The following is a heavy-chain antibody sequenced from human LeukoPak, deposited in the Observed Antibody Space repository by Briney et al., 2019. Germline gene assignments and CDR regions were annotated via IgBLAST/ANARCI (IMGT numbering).Heavy chain of an antibody. V-gene: IGHV4-34*01. CDR3: ARVDGWAYSGYDAFAFLRAP. CDR1: GGSFSGYY. J-gene: IGHJ5*02. Sequence: SETLSLTCAVYGGSFSGYYWSWIRQPPGKGLEWIGRVSHTGSTDYNPSLRSRVIVSVDTSKDQFSLKLSSVTATDTAVYYCARVDGWAYSGYDAFAFLRAPWGQGTLVTVSS. CDR2: VSHTGST. D-gene: IGHD5-12*01.